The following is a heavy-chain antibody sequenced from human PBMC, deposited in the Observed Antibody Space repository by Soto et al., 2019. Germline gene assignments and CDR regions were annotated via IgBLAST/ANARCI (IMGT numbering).Heavy chain of an antibody. CDR3: ARYTRDTAMVTRWFDP. CDR2: IIPILGTA. D-gene: IGHD5-18*01. Sequence: QVQLVQSGAEVKKPGSSVKVSCKASGGTFSSYAISWVRQAPGQGLEWMGGIIPILGTANYAQKFQGRVTITADESTSTAYMELSSLRSEDTAVYYCARYTRDTAMVTRWFDPWGQGTLVTVSS. CDR1: GGTFSSYA. J-gene: IGHJ5*02. V-gene: IGHV1-69*01.